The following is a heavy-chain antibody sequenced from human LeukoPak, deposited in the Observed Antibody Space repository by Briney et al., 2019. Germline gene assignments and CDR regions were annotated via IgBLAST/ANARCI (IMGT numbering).Heavy chain of an antibody. CDR3: ARDSDLSIAVAGIYRNTNWFDP. CDR1: GYTFTSYG. J-gene: IGHJ5*02. Sequence: GASVKVSCKASGYTFTSYGISWVRQAPGQGLEWMGIINPSGGSTSYAQKFQGRVTMTRDTSTSTVYMELSSLRSEDTAVYYCARDSDLSIAVAGIYRNTNWFDPWGQGTLVTVSS. D-gene: IGHD6-19*01. V-gene: IGHV1-46*01. CDR2: INPSGGST.